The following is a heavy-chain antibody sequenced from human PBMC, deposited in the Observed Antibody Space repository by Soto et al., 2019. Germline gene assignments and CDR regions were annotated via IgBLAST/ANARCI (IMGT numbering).Heavy chain of an antibody. Sequence: PSETLSLTCTVSGGSISSYYSSWFRQPPGKGLEWIGYIYNSGRTNYNPSLKSRVTISVDTSKNQLSLKVSSVTAADTAVYYCARDALGAFDLWGQGTMVTVSS. CDR2: IYNSGRT. J-gene: IGHJ3*01. CDR3: ARDALGAFDL. CDR1: GGSISSYY. V-gene: IGHV4-59*01.